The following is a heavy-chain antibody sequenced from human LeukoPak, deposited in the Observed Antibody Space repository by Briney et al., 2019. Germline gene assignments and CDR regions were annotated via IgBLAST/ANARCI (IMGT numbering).Heavy chain of an antibody. CDR3: AKGAYYYDDAFDI. CDR1: GFTFSSYA. J-gene: IGHJ3*02. Sequence: GGSLRLSCAASGFTFSSYAMSWVRQAPEKGLEWDSAISGSGGSTYYADSVKGRFTISRDNSKNTLYLQMNSLRAEDTAVYYCAKGAYYYDDAFDIWGQGTMVTVSS. CDR2: ISGSGGST. V-gene: IGHV3-23*01. D-gene: IGHD3-22*01.